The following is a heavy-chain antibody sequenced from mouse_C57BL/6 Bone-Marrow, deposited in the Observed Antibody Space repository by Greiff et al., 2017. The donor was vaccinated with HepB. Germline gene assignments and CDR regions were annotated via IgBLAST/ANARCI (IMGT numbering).Heavy chain of an antibody. V-gene: IGHV1-64*01. CDR3: ARKRTGTGVYAMDY. CDR1: GYTFTSYW. D-gene: IGHD4-1*01. J-gene: IGHJ4*01. Sequence: QVQLKQPGAELVKPGASVKLSCKASGYTFTSYWMHWVKQRPGQGLEWIGMIHPNSGSTNYNEKFKSKATLTVDKSSSTAYMQLSSLTSEDSAVYYCARKRTGTGVYAMDYWGQGTSVTVSS. CDR2: IHPNSGST.